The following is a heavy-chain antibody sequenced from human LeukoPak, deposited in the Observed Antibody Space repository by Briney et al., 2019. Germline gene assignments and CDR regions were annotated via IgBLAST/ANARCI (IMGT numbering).Heavy chain of an antibody. CDR3: ARDDYGDYHADAFDI. CDR2: IYYNGST. CDR1: GGSIGSGGYY. J-gene: IGHJ3*02. D-gene: IGHD4-17*01. V-gene: IGHV4-31*03. Sequence: PSETLSLTCTVSGGSIGSGGYYWSWIRQHPGKGLEWIGYIYYNGSTYYNPSLKSRVTISVDTSKNHLSLKLSSVTAADTAVYYCARDDYGDYHADAFDIWGQGTMVTVSS.